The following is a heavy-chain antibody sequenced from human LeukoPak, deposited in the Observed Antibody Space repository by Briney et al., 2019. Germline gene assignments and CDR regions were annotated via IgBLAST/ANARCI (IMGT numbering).Heavy chain of an antibody. V-gene: IGHV4-34*01. CDR3: ASGKTTARIFDY. J-gene: IGHJ4*02. Sequence: SETLSLTCAVYGGSFSGYYWSWIRQPPGKGLEWIGSIYHSGSTYYNPSLKSRVTISVDTSKNQFSLKLSSVTAADTAVYYCASGKTTARIFDYWGQGTLVTVSS. D-gene: IGHD4-17*01. CDR1: GGSFSGYY. CDR2: IYHSGST.